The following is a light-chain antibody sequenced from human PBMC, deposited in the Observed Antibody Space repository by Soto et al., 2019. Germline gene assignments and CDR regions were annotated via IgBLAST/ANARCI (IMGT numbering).Light chain of an antibody. CDR2: DAS. CDR1: QSISSW. CDR3: QQYNSYSRP. V-gene: IGKV1-5*01. J-gene: IGKJ1*01. Sequence: IHRTQSPATLSASVVYRVSITCRASQSISSWLALYQQKPGKAPKLLIYDASSLESGVPSRFSGSGSGTEFTLTISSLQPDDFATYYCQQYNSYSRPFGQGTKVDI.